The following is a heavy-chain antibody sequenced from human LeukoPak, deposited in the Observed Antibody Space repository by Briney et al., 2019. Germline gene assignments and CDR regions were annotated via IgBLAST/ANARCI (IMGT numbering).Heavy chain of an antibody. V-gene: IGHV4-30-4*01. J-gene: IGHJ4*02. CDR2: IYYSGST. D-gene: IGHD3-22*01. CDR3: ARDRRLGDSRYDY. Sequence: SETLSLTCTVSGGSISSGDYYWSWIRQPPGKGLEWIGYIYYSGSTYYNPSLKSRVTISVDTSKNQFSLKLSSVTAADTAVYYCARDRRLGDSRYDYWGQGTLVTVSS. CDR1: GGSISSGDYY.